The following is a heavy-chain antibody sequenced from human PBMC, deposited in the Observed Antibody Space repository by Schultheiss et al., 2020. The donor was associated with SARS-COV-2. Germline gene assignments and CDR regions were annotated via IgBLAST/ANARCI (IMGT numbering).Heavy chain of an antibody. CDR2: FSGSGDST. CDR3: ARELPAARNTPVFNGMDV. CDR1: GFTFSSYA. D-gene: IGHD2-2*01. V-gene: IGHV3-23*01. Sequence: GGSLRLSCAASGFTFSSYAMSWVRQAPGKGLEWVSSFSGSGDSTYYADSVKGRFTISRDNSKNTLYLQMNSLRADDTAVYYCARELPAARNTPVFNGMDVWGQGTTVTVSS. J-gene: IGHJ6*02.